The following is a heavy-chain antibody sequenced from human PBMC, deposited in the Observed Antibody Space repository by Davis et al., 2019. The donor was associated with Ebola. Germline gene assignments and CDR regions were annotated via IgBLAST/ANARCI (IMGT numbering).Heavy chain of an antibody. CDR3: ARDFYDSTDYPSRYFDV. Sequence: AASVKVSCKASGYTFTNYYMHWVRQAPGQGLEWMGMINPNDGRTIYAQKFQGRVTVTRDTSTTTVYMDLSSLRSEDTAVYYCARDFYDSTDYPSRYFDVWGPGTLVTVSS. V-gene: IGHV1-46*01. J-gene: IGHJ2*01. CDR1: GYTFTNYY. D-gene: IGHD3-22*01. CDR2: INPNDGRT.